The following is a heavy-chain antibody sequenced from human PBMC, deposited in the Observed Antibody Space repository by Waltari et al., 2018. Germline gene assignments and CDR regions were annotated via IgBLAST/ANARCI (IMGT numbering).Heavy chain of an antibody. Sequence: EVQLVGSGGGLGKRGGSLRLSRATSGFTFRSYTFNWVRTAPGKGLDWFSSISGGSSYKYYADSVKGRFTISRDNVKNSLFLQMNSLRAEDTAVYYCAREWGVMIGTAGFYFDFWAQGTLVTVSS. D-gene: IGHD3-22*01. V-gene: IGHV3-21*01. CDR1: GFTFRSYT. CDR2: ISGGSSYK. CDR3: AREWGVMIGTAGFYFDF. J-gene: IGHJ4*02.